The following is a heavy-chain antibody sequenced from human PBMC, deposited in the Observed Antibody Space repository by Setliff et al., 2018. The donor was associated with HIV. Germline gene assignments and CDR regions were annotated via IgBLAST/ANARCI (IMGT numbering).Heavy chain of an antibody. Sequence: KPSETLSLTCAVYGRSLSIYFWTWIRQSPGKGLEWIGEIDHGGSPTYTPSFKSRVSISLDTANKQFSLTLNSLTAADSALYFCAGGFPKYNFRLFDSWGQGTLVTVSS. D-gene: IGHD1-1*01. CDR1: GRSLSIYF. CDR2: IDHGGSP. J-gene: IGHJ5*01. V-gene: IGHV4-34*01. CDR3: AGGFPKYNFRLFDS.